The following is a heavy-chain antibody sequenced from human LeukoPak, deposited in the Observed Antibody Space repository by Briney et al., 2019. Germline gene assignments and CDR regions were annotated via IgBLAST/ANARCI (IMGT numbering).Heavy chain of an antibody. D-gene: IGHD3-10*01. V-gene: IGHV4-39*07. CDR3: ARGDYYGSGSLYYYYYYMDV. Sequence: SETLSLTCTVSGGSISSSSYYWGWIRQPPGKGLEWIGEIFHSGSTNYNPSLKSRVTITIDKSKNQFSLNLSSVTAADTAVYYCARGDYYGSGSLYYYYYYMDVWGKGTTVTISS. J-gene: IGHJ6*03. CDR2: IFHSGST. CDR1: GGSISSSSYY.